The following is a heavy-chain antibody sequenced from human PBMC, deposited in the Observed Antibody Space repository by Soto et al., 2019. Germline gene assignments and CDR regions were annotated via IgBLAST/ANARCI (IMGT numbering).Heavy chain of an antibody. J-gene: IGHJ6*02. CDR2: IIPIFGTA. D-gene: IGHD6-13*01. CDR3: ARAGGSSWDGLPYYFYCMDV. V-gene: IGHV1-69*13. CDR1: AGTFSSYA. Sequence: SVKVSCKASAGTFSSYAISRVRHAPGQGLEWMGGIIPIFGTAHYAQKSQGRVTITADESTSTAYMELSSLGSEDTAVYYCARAGGSSWDGLPYYFYCMDVWVQRTTVTV.